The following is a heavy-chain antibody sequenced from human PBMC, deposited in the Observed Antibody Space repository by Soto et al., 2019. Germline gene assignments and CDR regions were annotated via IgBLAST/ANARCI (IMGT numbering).Heavy chain of an antibody. CDR1: GFTVSSNY. CDR2: IYSDGST. Sequence: EVQLVESGGGLVQPGGSLRLSCAASGFTVSSNYMSWVRQAPGKGLEWVSVIYSDGSTYYADSVKDRFTIYRHNSKNTLYLQMNSLIAEDTAVYYCAREPYYDSSGYLASNGMDVWGQGTTVTVSS. J-gene: IGHJ6*02. V-gene: IGHV3-53*04. D-gene: IGHD3-22*01. CDR3: AREPYYDSSGYLASNGMDV.